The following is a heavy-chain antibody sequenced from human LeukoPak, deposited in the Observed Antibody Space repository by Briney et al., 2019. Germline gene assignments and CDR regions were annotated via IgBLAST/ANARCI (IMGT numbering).Heavy chain of an antibody. CDR1: GGSISSSSYY. CDR2: IYYSGST. J-gene: IGHJ4*02. Sequence: SETLSLTCTVSGGSISSSSYYWGWIRQPPGKGLEWIGSIYYSGSTYYNPSLKSRVTISVDTSKYQFSLKLSSVTAADTAVYYCARHSSGWYGGGFDYWGQGTLVTVSS. D-gene: IGHD6-19*01. CDR3: ARHSSGWYGGGFDY. V-gene: IGHV4-39*01.